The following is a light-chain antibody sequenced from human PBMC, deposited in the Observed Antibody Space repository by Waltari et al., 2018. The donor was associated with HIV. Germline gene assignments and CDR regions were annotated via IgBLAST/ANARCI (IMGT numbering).Light chain of an antibody. J-gene: IGLJ3*02. CDR1: SGHNNYV. V-gene: IGLV4-69*02. Sequence: QVVLTQPPSASASLGASVRLTCPLSSGHNNYVIAWHQQQPEKGPRFLMKLNSDGRHSKGDGVPDRFSGSSSGAERYLIISSLQSEDAADYFCQTWRTGLQVFGGGTRLTVL. CDR2: LNSDGRH. CDR3: QTWRTGLQV.